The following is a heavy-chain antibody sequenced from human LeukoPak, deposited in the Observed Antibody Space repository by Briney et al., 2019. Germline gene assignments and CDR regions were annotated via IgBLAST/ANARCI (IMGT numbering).Heavy chain of an antibody. V-gene: IGHV4-31*03. CDR1: GGSISSGGYY. J-gene: IGHJ4*02. CDR3: AGALLTSYSSSLTLDY. D-gene: IGHD6-13*01. Sequence: SQTLSLTCTVFGGSISSGGYYWSWIRQHPGKGLEWIGYIYYSGSTYYNPSLKSRVTISVDTSKNQFSLKLSSVTAADTAVYYCAGALLTSYSSSLTLDYWGQGTLVTVSS. CDR2: IYYSGST.